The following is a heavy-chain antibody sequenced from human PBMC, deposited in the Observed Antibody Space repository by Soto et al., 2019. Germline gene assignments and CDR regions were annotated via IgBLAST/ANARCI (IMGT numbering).Heavy chain of an antibody. CDR1: GYSFTSYD. CDR3: ARVKLDYFDY. CDR2: MNPNSGNT. Sequence: ASVKVSCKASGYSFTSYDINWVRQATGQGLEWMGWMNPNSGNTAYAQKFQGRVTMTRNTSISAAYMELSSLRSEDTAVYYCARVKLDYFDYWGQGTLVTVS. V-gene: IGHV1-8*01. J-gene: IGHJ4*02.